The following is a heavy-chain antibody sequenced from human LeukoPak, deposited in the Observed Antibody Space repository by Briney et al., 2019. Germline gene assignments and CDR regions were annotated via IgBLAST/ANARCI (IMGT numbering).Heavy chain of an antibody. D-gene: IGHD2-15*01. V-gene: IGHV4-59*01. CDR2: IYYSGST. Sequence: PSETLSLTCTVSGGSISSYYWSWIRQPPGKGLEWIGYIYYSGSTNYNPSLKSRVTISVDTSKNQFSLKLSSVTAADTAVYYYARDHPGGNDSFDIWGQGTMVTVSS. J-gene: IGHJ3*02. CDR1: GGSISSYY. CDR3: ARDHPGGNDSFDI.